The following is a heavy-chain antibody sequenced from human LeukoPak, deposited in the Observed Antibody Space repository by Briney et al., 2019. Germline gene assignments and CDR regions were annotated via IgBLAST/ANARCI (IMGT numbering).Heavy chain of an antibody. Sequence: SETLSLTCTVSGGSISSSSYYWGWIRQPPGKGLEWIGSIYYSGSTYYNPSLKSRVTISVDTSKNQFSLKLSSVTAADTAVYYCARDHWHPDYYYGMDVWGQGTTVTVSS. V-gene: IGHV4-39*02. D-gene: IGHD1-1*01. CDR1: GGSISSSSYY. J-gene: IGHJ6*02. CDR3: ARDHWHPDYYYGMDV. CDR2: IYYSGST.